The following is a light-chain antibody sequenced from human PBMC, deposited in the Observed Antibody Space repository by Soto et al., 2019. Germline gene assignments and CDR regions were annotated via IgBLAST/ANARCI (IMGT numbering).Light chain of an antibody. CDR3: QQFHNWPLLT. CDR1: QSVTTN. CDR2: GAS. V-gene: IGKV3-15*01. Sequence: EIVMTQSPATLSVSPGERATLSCRASQSVTTNLAWYQQKPGQAPRLLIYGASTRATGVPARFSGSGSGTEFTLTISSLQSEDLAVYYCQQFHNWPLLTFGPGTKVKLK. J-gene: IGKJ3*01.